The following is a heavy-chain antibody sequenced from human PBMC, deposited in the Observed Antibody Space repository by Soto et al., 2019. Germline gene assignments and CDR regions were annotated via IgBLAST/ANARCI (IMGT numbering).Heavy chain of an antibody. Sequence: QVHLQESGPGLVKPSETLSLTCTVSGGSISSYYWSWIRQTPGKGLEWIGYIYYSGTTSYNPSLTSRVTISVDTSKNQFSLKLSSVTAADTAVYYCARAKSIVEAFDIWGQGTMVTVSS. J-gene: IGHJ3*02. CDR1: GGSISSYY. D-gene: IGHD2-15*01. CDR2: IYYSGTT. V-gene: IGHV4-59*01. CDR3: ARAKSIVEAFDI.